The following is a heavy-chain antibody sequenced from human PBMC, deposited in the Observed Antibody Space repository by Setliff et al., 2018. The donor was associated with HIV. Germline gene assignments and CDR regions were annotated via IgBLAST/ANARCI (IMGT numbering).Heavy chain of an antibody. V-gene: IGHV3-30*18. CDR2: TSYDGTYR. CDR3: AKDVEFFPVPDSSGYIDY. D-gene: IGHD3-22*01. CDR1: GFTFRNYG. J-gene: IGHJ4*02. Sequence: TRGSLRLSCTASGFTFRNYGMNWVRQAPGKGLKWVAITSYDGTYRHYADSVRGRFTISRDNSKNTLYLHMNGLGPEDTAVYYCAKDVEFFPVPDSSGYIDYWGQGTLVTVS.